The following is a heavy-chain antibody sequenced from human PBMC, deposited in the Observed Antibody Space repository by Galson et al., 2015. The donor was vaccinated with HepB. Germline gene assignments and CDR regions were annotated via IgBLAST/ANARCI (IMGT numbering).Heavy chain of an antibody. CDR1: RFSFHDYA. J-gene: IGHJ3*01. V-gene: IGHV3-9*01. CDR3: AKDIEGRGSWYNGDAFDV. CDR2: ICGNSGSI. D-gene: IGHD6-13*01. Sequence: SLRLSCAAPRFSFHDYAMHWVRQAPGKGLGGVPGICGNSGSIDLADPVKGRFTISRDNAKNSLYLQMNSLRAEDTALYYCAKDIEGRGSWYNGDAFDVWGQGTMVTVSS.